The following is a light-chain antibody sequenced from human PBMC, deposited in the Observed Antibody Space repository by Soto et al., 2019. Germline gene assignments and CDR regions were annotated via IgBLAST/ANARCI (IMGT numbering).Light chain of an antibody. Sequence: QSALTQPPSASGSPGQSVTISCTGTRSDVGAYNYVYWYQQYPGKSTKLRIYEVTKLPSGVPDRFSGSKSGNTADLTVSGLQAQHEADDYCTSYLRNDIWGFGGEAKRTVL. V-gene: IGLV2-8*01. CDR3: TSYLRNDIWG. CDR2: EVT. CDR1: RSDVGAYNY. J-gene: IGLJ3*02.